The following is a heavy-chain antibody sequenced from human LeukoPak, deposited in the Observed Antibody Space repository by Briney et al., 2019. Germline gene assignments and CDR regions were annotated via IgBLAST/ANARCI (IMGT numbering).Heavy chain of an antibody. V-gene: IGHV4-59*01. CDR3: ARVEEGYGSGRRENYYYYYMTS. D-gene: IGHD3-10*01. CDR1: GVSISNYY. CDR2: IHYSGST. Sequence: SETLSLTCTVSGVSISNYYWSWIRQPPGKGLEWIGYIHYSGSTSYNPSLKSRVTISVDTSKKQFSLKLSSVTAADTAVYYCARVEEGYGSGRRENYYYYYMTSGAKGPRSPSP. J-gene: IGHJ6*03.